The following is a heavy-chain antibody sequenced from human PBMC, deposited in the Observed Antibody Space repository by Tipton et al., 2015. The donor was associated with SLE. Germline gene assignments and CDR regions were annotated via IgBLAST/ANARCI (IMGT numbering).Heavy chain of an antibody. CDR3: ARGGYV. J-gene: IGHJ4*02. D-gene: IGHD2-15*01. CDR1: GGSISSHY. V-gene: IGHV4-59*11. Sequence: TLSLTCTVSGGSISSHYWSWIRQPPGKGLEWIGYIYYSGSTNYNPSLQSRVTISVDTSKNQFSLKLSSVTAADTAVYYCARGGYVWGQGTLVTVSS. CDR2: IYYSGST.